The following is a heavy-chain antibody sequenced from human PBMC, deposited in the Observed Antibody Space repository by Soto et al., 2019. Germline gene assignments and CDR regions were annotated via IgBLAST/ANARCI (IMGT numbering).Heavy chain of an antibody. D-gene: IGHD2-21*02. CDR2: ISSSSTTI. V-gene: IGHV3-48*02. Sequence: GSLRLSCAASGFIFSSYSMNWVRQAPGKGLEWVSYISSSSTTIYYAGSVKGRFTISRDNAKNSLYLQMSSLRDEDTAVYYCARGCGGDCFRSDSWGQGTLVTVSS. J-gene: IGHJ4*02. CDR3: ARGCGGDCFRSDS. CDR1: GFIFSSYS.